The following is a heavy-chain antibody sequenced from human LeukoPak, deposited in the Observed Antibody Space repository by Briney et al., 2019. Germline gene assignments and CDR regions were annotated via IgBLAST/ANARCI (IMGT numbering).Heavy chain of an antibody. CDR1: GGSISSGDYY. Sequence: PSETLYLTCTVSGGSISSGDYYWSWIRQPPGKGLEWIGYIYYSGSTYYNPSLKSRVTISVDTSKNQFSLKLSSVTAADTAVYYCARTKTSYLISFDYWGQGTLVTVSS. V-gene: IGHV4-30-4*08. CDR3: ARTKTSYLISFDY. D-gene: IGHD1-26*01. J-gene: IGHJ4*02. CDR2: IYYSGST.